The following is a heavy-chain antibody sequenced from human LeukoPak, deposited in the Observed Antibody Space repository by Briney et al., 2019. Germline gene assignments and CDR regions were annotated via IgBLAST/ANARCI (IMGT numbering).Heavy chain of an antibody. Sequence: GGSLRLSCAASGFTFSSYGMHWVRQAPGKGLEWVAVISYDGSNKYYADSVKGRFTISRDNSKNTLYLQMNSLRAEDTAVCYCAKGGGYSYGNYGMDVWGKGTTVTVSS. CDR2: ISYDGSNK. J-gene: IGHJ6*04. V-gene: IGHV3-30*18. CDR1: GFTFSSYG. CDR3: AKGGGYSYGNYGMDV. D-gene: IGHD5-18*01.